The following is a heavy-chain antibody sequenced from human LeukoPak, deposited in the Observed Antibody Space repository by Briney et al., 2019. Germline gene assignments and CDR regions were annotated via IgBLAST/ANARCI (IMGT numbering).Heavy chain of an antibody. CDR2: IRSKAYGGTT. Sequence: PGRSLRLSCTASGFTFGDYAMSWVRQAPGKGLEWVGFIRSKAYGGTTEYAASVKGRFTISRDESKSIAYLQMNSLKTEDTPLYYCTRWPQLFLFTYYGMDAWGKATTVTVSS. CDR3: TRWPQLFLFTYYGMDA. J-gene: IGHJ6*04. V-gene: IGHV3-49*04. D-gene: IGHD6-13*01. CDR1: GFTFGDYA.